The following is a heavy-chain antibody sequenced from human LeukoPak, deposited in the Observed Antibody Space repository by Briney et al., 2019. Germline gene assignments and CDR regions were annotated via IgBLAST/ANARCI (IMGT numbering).Heavy chain of an antibody. CDR3: ARVIGYCSSTSCFGYFDY. Sequence: KSSETLSLTCTVSGGSISSYYWSWLRQPPGKGLEWVGHIYYSGSTNYNPSLKSRVTTSVDTSKNQLSLKLSSVTAADTAVYYCARVIGYCSSTSCFGYFDYWGQGTLVTVSS. CDR2: IYYSGST. D-gene: IGHD2-2*01. J-gene: IGHJ4*02. V-gene: IGHV4-59*08. CDR1: GGSISSYY.